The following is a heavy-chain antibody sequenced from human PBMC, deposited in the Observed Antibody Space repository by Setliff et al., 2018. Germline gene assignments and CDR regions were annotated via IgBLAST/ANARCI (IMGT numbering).Heavy chain of an antibody. V-gene: IGHV3-30*04. J-gene: IGHJ4*02. CDR3: ARDLTSSWYAGSAY. D-gene: IGHD6-13*01. CDR2: ILYDGSNE. CDR1: GFTFSHYP. Sequence: GGSLRLSCEASGFTFSHYPMRWVRQAPGKGLEWVAVILYDGSNEYYADSVKGRFTISRDNSKDTLYLQMNSLRVDDTAVYYCARDLTSSWYAGSAYWGQGTLVTVSS.